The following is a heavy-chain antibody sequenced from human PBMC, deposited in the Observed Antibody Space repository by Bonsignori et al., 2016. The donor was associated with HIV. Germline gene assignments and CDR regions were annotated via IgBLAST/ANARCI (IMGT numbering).Heavy chain of an antibody. CDR3: ARRGYSSGWIYFDY. CDR2: IYPADSDT. J-gene: IGHJ4*02. Sequence: VRQMPGKGLEWMGSIYPADSDTRYSPSFQGQVTISADKSSSTAYLQWSSLKASDTAIYYCARRGYSSGWIYFDYWGQGTLVTVSS. D-gene: IGHD6-19*01. V-gene: IGHV5-51*01.